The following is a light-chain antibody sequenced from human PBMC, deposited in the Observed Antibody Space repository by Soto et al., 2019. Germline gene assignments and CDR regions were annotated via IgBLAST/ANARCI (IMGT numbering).Light chain of an antibody. J-gene: IGLJ2*01. V-gene: IGLV2-8*01. CDR3: SSYAGSNSFCVV. Sequence: QSALTQPPSASGSPGQSVTISCTGTSSDVGGYNYVSWYQQHPGKAPKLMIYEVSKRPSGVPDRFSGSKSGNTASLTVSGLQAEDEADYYCSSYAGSNSFCVVFGGGTKLTVL. CDR2: EVS. CDR1: SSDVGGYNY.